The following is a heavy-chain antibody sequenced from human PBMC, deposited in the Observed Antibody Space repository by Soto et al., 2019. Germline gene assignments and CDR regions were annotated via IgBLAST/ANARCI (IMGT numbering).Heavy chain of an antibody. Sequence: SVKVSCKASGGTFSIYGFSWVRQAPGQGPEWIGGIIPILTTPNYAQKFQGRVTIVADESTTTVYMELSSLKFEGTAVYYCATSVGIAPTGEDGMDVWGQGTSATVSS. D-gene: IGHD2-8*02. J-gene: IGHJ6*02. CDR1: GGTFSIYG. CDR2: IIPILTTP. V-gene: IGHV1-69*13. CDR3: ATSVGIAPTGEDGMDV.